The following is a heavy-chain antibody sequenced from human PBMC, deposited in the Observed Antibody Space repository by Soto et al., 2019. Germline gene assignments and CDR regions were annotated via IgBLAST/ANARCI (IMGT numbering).Heavy chain of an antibody. CDR1: GFTFRSFT. Sequence: PGGSLRLSCAASGFTFRSFTMNWVRQAPGKGLEWVSTISSNRAYIYYTDALRGRFTISRDNAKNSLHLQVNSLRAEDTAVYYCTRDASRDSSARGWFDPWGPGTLVTVSS. CDR3: TRDASRDSSARGWFDP. J-gene: IGHJ5*02. V-gene: IGHV3-21*01. D-gene: IGHD6-13*01. CDR2: ISSNRAYI.